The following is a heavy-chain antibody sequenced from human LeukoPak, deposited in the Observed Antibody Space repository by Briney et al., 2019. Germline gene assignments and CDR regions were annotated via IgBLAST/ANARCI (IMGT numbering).Heavy chain of an antibody. J-gene: IGHJ4*02. CDR2: ISGSGSRT. D-gene: IGHD6-19*01. Sequence: TGGSLRLSCAASAFTFSSYGMSWVRQAPGKGLEWVSAISGSGSRTNYADSVKGRFTISRDNSKNTLYLQMNSLRAEDTAVYYCVRSGLVASDYWGQGTLVTVSS. CDR3: VRSGLVASDY. CDR1: AFTFSSYG. V-gene: IGHV3-23*01.